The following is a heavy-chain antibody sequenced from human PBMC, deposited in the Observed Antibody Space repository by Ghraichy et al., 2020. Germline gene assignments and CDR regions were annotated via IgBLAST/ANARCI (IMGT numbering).Heavy chain of an antibody. CDR1: GYTFTGYY. V-gene: IGHV1-2*06. Sequence: ASVKVSCKASGYTFTGYYMHWVRQAPGQGLEWMGRINPNSGGTNYAQKFQGRVTMTRDTSISTAYMELSRLRSDDTAVYYCARAPGSFVVVTAQDAFDIWGQGTMVTVSS. J-gene: IGHJ3*02. D-gene: IGHD2-21*02. CDR2: INPNSGGT. CDR3: ARAPGSFVVVTAQDAFDI.